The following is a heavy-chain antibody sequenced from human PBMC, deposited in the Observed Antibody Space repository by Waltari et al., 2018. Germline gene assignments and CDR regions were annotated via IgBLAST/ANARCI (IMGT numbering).Heavy chain of an antibody. CDR3: ARQPYDYIWGSYRLYYFDY. J-gene: IGHJ4*02. CDR1: GYCISSGYY. V-gene: IGHV4-38-2*01. Sequence: QVQLQEPGPGLVKPSVTLSLTCAVSGYCISSGYYWGWIRLPPGKGLEWIGSIYHSGSTYYNPSLKSRVTISVDTSKNQFSLKLSSVTAADTAVYYCARQPYDYIWGSYRLYYFDYWGQGTLVTVSS. CDR2: IYHSGST. D-gene: IGHD3-16*02.